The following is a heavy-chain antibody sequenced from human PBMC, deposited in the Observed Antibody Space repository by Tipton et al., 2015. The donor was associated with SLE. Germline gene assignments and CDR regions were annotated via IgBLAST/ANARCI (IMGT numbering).Heavy chain of an antibody. J-gene: IGHJ4*02. CDR3: ARDRVETGRFDQ. Sequence: SLRLSCAASGFTFSSYAMHWVRQAPGKGLEWVAVISYDGSNKYYADSVKGRFTISRDNSKNTLYLQMNSLRAEDTAVYYCARDRVETGRFDQWGQGTLVTVSS. CDR2: ISYDGSNK. V-gene: IGHV3-30*04. CDR1: GFTFSSYA. D-gene: IGHD4-23*01.